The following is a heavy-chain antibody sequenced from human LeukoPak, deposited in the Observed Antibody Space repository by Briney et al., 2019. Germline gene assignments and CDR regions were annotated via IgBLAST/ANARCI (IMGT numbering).Heavy chain of an antibody. CDR3: AKEDGDNYYYYYMDV. CDR2: IRYDGSDK. Sequence: GGSLRLSCAASGFTFSSYGMHWVRQAPGKGLEWVAFIRYDGSDKYYADSVKGRFTVSRDNSKNTLYLQMNSLRAEDTAVYYCAKEDGDNYYYYYMDVWGKGTTVTVSS. J-gene: IGHJ6*03. D-gene: IGHD5-24*01. V-gene: IGHV3-30*02. CDR1: GFTFSSYG.